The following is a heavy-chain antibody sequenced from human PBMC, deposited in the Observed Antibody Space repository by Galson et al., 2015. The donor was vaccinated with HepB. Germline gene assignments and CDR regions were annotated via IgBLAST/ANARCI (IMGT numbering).Heavy chain of an antibody. CDR3: ARSRRLGYYYYYGMDV. CDR1: GYSFTSCW. Sequence: QSGAEVKKPGKSLKISCKGSGYSFTSCWIGWVRQMPGKGLEWMGIIYPGDSDTRYSPSFQGQVTISADKSISTAYLQWSSLKASDTAMYYCARSRRLGYYYYYGMDVWGQGTTVTVSS. J-gene: IGHJ6*02. CDR2: IYPGDSDT. V-gene: IGHV5-51*01. D-gene: IGHD6-19*01.